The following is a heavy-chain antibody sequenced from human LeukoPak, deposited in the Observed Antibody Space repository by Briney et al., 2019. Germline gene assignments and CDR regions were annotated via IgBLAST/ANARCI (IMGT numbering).Heavy chain of an antibody. J-gene: IGHJ4*02. D-gene: IGHD6-6*01. CDR2: ISSSGSTI. V-gene: IGHV3-11*01. Sequence: GGSLSLSCAASGFTFSDYYMSWIRQAPGRGLEWISYISSSGSTIYYADSVKGRFTISRDNARNSLYLQMNSLRAEDTAVYYCARERAIASLRPYYFDYWGQGTLVTVSS. CDR1: GFTFSDYY. CDR3: ARERAIASLRPYYFDY.